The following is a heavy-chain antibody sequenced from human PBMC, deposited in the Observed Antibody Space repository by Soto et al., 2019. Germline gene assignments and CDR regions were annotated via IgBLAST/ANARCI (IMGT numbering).Heavy chain of an antibody. V-gene: IGHV4-59*01. CDR2: IYYSGST. CDR1: GGSISSYN. J-gene: IGHJ4*02. D-gene: IGHD3-10*01. CDR3: ARVTYYYGSGSLDY. Sequence: QVQLQESGPGLVKPTETLSLTGTVSGGSISSYNWSWIRQPPGKGLEWIGYIYYSGSTNYNPSLRSRVTISVDTSKNQFSLKLSSGTAEDTAVYYCARVTYYYGSGSLDYWGQGTLVTVSS.